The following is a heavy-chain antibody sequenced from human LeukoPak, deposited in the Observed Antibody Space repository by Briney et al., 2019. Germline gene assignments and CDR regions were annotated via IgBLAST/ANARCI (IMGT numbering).Heavy chain of an antibody. V-gene: IGHV3-21*01. Sequence: GGSLRLSCAASGFTFSSYSMNWVRQAPGKGLEWVSSISSSSYIYYADSVKGRFTISRDNAKNSLHLQMNSLRAEDTAVYYCARDGGYSSSWYDAFDIWGHGTMVTVSS. D-gene: IGHD6-13*01. CDR1: GFTFSSYS. J-gene: IGHJ3*02. CDR2: ISSSSYI. CDR3: ARDGGYSSSWYDAFDI.